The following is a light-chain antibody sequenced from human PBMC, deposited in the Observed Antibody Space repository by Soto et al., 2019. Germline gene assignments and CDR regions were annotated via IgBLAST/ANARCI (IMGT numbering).Light chain of an antibody. CDR1: QSVSSSF. CDR2: GAS. V-gene: IGKV3-20*01. Sequence: EIVLTQSPGTLSLSPGERATLSCRASQSVSSSFLAWYQQKPGRAPRLLFYGASSRATGMPDRFSGSGSGTDFALTISRLEPEDFAEYYCQQYGRSLISFGQGKLLEIK. J-gene: IGKJ5*01. CDR3: QQYGRSLIS.